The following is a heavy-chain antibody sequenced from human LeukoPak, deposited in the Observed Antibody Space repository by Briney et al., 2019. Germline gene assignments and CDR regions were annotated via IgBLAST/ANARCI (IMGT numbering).Heavy chain of an antibody. CDR2: ISSSSSYI. J-gene: IGHJ6*03. CDR3: ARVYGSGSSGGWAPRSKNYMDV. D-gene: IGHD3-10*01. Sequence: GGSLRLSCTASGFTFGDYAMNWVRQAPGKGLEWVSSISSSSSYIYYADSVKGRFTISRDNAKNSLYLQMNSLRAEDTAVYYCARVYGSGSSGGWAPRSKNYMDVWGKGTTVTISS. CDR1: GFTFGDYA. V-gene: IGHV3-21*01.